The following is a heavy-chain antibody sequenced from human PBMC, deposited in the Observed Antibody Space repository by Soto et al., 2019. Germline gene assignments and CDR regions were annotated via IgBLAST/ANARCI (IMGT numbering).Heavy chain of an antibody. Sequence: GASVKVSCKASGYTFTSYYMHWVRQAPGQGLEWMGIINPSGGSTSYAQKFQGRFTISRDNAKNSLYLEMNSLRDEDTAVYYCASHYDMWSGYLSPVDYWGQGTLVTVSS. CDR2: INPSGGST. CDR3: ASHYDMWSGYLSPVDY. CDR1: GYTFTSYY. J-gene: IGHJ4*02. D-gene: IGHD3-3*01. V-gene: IGHV1-46*01.